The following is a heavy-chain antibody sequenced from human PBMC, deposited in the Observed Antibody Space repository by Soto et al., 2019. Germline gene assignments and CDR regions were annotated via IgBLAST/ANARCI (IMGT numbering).Heavy chain of an antibody. Sequence: GGSLRLSCAASGFSFSTYGMHWVRQAPGKGLEWVAVIWSDGSNKYYADSVKGRFTISRDNSKNTLYLQMNSLRGEDMAVYYCARELWSGPFDYWGQVTLVTVSS. D-gene: IGHD3-3*01. CDR3: ARELWSGPFDY. J-gene: IGHJ4*02. CDR1: GFSFSTYG. CDR2: IWSDGSNK. V-gene: IGHV3-33*08.